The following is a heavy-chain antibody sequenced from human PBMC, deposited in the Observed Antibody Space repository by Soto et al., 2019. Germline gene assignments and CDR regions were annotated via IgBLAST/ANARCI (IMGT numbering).Heavy chain of an antibody. J-gene: IGHJ4*02. CDR1: GFTVSSNY. Sequence: GGSLRLSCAASGFTVSSNYMSWVRQAPGKGLEWASVIYSGGSTYYADSVKGRFTISRDNSKNTLYLQMNSLRAEDTAVYYCARDISGYSYGCGYWGQGTLVTVSS. CDR3: ARDISGYSYGCGY. V-gene: IGHV3-66*01. D-gene: IGHD5-18*01. CDR2: IYSGGST.